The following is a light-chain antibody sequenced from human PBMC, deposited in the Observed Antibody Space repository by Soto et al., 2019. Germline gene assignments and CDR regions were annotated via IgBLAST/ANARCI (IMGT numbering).Light chain of an antibody. CDR3: QQYNSAPLT. CDR1: QGIAPY. V-gene: IGKV1-27*01. J-gene: IGKJ4*01. Sequence: DVQMTQSPSSLSAFVGDRVTLTCRASQGIAPYLAWFQQKPGQVPKLLIYATSTLQSGVPSRFSGSGSGTDFTLTINSLQPEDFGTYYCQQYNSAPLTFGGGTKVEIK. CDR2: ATS.